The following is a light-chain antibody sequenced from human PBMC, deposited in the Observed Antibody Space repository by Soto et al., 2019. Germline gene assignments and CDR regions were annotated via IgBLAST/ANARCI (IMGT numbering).Light chain of an antibody. CDR3: QQRSNWPPG. J-gene: IGKJ1*01. CDR2: DAS. Sequence: EIVLTQSPATLSLSPGERATLSCRASQSVSSYLAWYQQKPGQAPRLLIYDASNRATGIPARFSGSGSGTDFTLTISRLEPEDFAVYYCQQRSNWPPGFGQGNKVEIK. V-gene: IGKV3-11*01. CDR1: QSVSSY.